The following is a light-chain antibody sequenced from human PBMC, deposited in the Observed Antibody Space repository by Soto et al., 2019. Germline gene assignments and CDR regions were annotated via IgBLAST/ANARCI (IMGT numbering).Light chain of an antibody. CDR2: EVS. Sequence: QSALTQPASVSGSPGQSITISCTGTSSDVGTYRYVSWYLQLPGKAPKLMIYEVSNRPSGVSNRFSGSRSGNTASLTISGLQAEDEADYYCSSYTGRSTRVFGGGTQLTVL. V-gene: IGLV2-14*01. CDR1: SSDVGTYRY. CDR3: SSYTGRSTRV. J-gene: IGLJ2*01.